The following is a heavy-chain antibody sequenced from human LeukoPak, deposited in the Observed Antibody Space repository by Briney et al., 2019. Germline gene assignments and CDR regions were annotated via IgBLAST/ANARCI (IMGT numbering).Heavy chain of an antibody. Sequence: ASETLSLTCTVSGGSISSYYWSWIRQPPGKGLEWIGYIYYSGSTNYNPSLKSRVTISVDTSKNQFSLKLSSVTAADTAVYYCARVHSGYDFGNRKYYYFDYWGQGTLVTVSS. D-gene: IGHD5-12*01. CDR3: ARVHSGYDFGNRKYYYFDY. J-gene: IGHJ4*02. CDR2: IYYSGST. V-gene: IGHV4-59*08. CDR1: GGSISSYY.